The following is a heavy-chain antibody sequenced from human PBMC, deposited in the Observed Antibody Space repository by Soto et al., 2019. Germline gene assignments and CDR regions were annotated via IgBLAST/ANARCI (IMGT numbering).Heavy chain of an antibody. D-gene: IGHD4-17*01. Sequence: SETLSLTCTVSSGSISSGDCYWSWIRQHPGKGLEWIGYIYYSGSTYYNPSLKSRVTISVDTSKNQFSLKLSSVTAADTAVYYCARSGGYGDYYFAYWGQGTLVTVSS. CDR1: SGSISSGDCY. CDR2: IYYSGST. V-gene: IGHV4-31*03. CDR3: ARSGGYGDYYFAY. J-gene: IGHJ4*02.